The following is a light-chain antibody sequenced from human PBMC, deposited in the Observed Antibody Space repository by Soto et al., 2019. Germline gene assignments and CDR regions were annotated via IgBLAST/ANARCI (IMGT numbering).Light chain of an antibody. CDR2: LAS. J-gene: IGKJ1*01. CDR1: QAVNTR. Sequence: EIVLTQSPATLSSFPGDRVTLSCRASQAVNTRLAWYQHKPGQAPRLLIYLASNRAAGVPARFSGSGSGTDFTLTISDAEPEDFAVYFCQQYVSSPATFGQGTKVDIK. CDR3: QQYVSSPAT. V-gene: IGKV3D-11*03.